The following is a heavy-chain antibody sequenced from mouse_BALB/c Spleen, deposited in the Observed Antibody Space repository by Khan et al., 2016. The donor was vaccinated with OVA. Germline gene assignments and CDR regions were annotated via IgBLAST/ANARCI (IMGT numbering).Heavy chain of an antibody. V-gene: IGHV1-7*01. Sequence: VQLQESGAELAKPGASVKMSCKASGYTFTSYWMHWVKQSPGQGLEWIGCINPSTGYTEYNQKFKDQATLTTDESSSTASMQISSLKSEASEAHYCAASILFDYSVDHWGQGTTVTVSS. CDR1: GYTFTSYW. CDR3: AASILFDYSVDH. D-gene: IGHD2-12*01. J-gene: IGHJ2*01. CDR2: INPSTGYT.